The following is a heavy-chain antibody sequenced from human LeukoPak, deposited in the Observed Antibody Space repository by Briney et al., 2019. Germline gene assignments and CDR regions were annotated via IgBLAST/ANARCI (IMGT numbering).Heavy chain of an antibody. CDR3: ARDWSSGRHDEYFPH. Sequence: GGSLRLSCAVSGFTFSSYGMNWVHQAPGKGLEWVSYISGSSDIIHYTESVKGRFTISRDNAKNSVYLQMNSLRAEDTALYYCARDWSSGRHDEYFPHWGQGTLVTVSS. D-gene: IGHD1-26*01. CDR1: GFTFSSYG. CDR2: ISGSSDII. V-gene: IGHV3-48*01. J-gene: IGHJ1*01.